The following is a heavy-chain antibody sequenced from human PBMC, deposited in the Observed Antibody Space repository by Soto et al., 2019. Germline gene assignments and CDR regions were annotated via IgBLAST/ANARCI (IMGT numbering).Heavy chain of an antibody. D-gene: IGHD6-13*01. CDR2: INYSGST. CDR3: ARGGYSSSRYAMDV. V-gene: IGHV4-59*01. Sequence: SETLSLTCSVSGGFISSYYWSWVRQPPGKGLEWIGYINYSGSTSHNPSLKSRVTISVDKSKNQFSLNLSSVTAADTAVYYCARGGYSSSRYAMDVSGQGTTVTVYS. CDR1: GGFISSYY. J-gene: IGHJ6*02.